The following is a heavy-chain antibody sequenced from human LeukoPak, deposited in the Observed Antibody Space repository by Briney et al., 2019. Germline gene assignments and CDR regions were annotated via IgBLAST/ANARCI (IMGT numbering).Heavy chain of an antibody. D-gene: IGHD3-9*01. CDR3: ARDVGRGYDILTGYDGRAFDI. CDR2: IYYSGST. J-gene: IGHJ3*02. V-gene: IGHV4-30-4*01. CDR1: GGSLSSGDYY. Sequence: SETLSLTCTVSGGSLSSGDYYWSWIRQPPGKGLEWIGYIYYSGSTYYNPSLKSRVTISVDTSKNQFSLKLSSVTAADTAVYYCARDVGRGYDILTGYDGRAFDIWGQGTMVTFSS.